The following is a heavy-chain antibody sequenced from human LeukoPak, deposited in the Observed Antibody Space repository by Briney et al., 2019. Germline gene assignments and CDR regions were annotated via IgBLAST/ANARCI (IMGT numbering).Heavy chain of an antibody. J-gene: IGHJ4*02. D-gene: IGHD2-15*01. CDR2: ISYDGSNK. Sequence: GGSLRLSCAASGFTFSSYGAHWVRQAPGKGLEWVAVISYDGSNKYYADSVKGRFTISRDNSKNTMYLQMNSLRGEDTAVYYCAKIAAGGSDYWGQGTLVTVSS. CDR3: AKIAAGGSDY. V-gene: IGHV3-30*18. CDR1: GFTFSSYG.